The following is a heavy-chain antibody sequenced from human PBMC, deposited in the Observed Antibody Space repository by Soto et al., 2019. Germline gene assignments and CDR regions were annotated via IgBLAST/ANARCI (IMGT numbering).Heavy chain of an antibody. Sequence: GGSLRLSCAAFGFTLSSYWMHWVRQAPGKGLVWVSRINSDGSSTSYADSVKGRFTISRDNAKNTLYLQMNSLRAEDTAVYYCARDLASSSWFYYYYYGMDVWGQGTTVTVSS. CDR1: GFTLSSYW. D-gene: IGHD6-13*01. CDR2: INSDGSST. J-gene: IGHJ6*02. V-gene: IGHV3-74*01. CDR3: ARDLASSSWFYYYYYGMDV.